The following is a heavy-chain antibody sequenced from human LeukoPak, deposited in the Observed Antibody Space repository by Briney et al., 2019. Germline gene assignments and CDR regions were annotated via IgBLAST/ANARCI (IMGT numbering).Heavy chain of an antibody. CDR2: IYYSGST. CDR1: GGSISSSSYY. D-gene: IGHD3-16*01. V-gene: IGHV4-39*01. J-gene: IGHJ4*02. Sequence: SETLSLTCTVSGGSISSSSYYWGWIRQPPGKGLEWIGSIYYSGSTYYNPSLKSRVTIPVDTSKNQFSLKLSSVTAADTAVYYCARLWGSYTDYWGQGTLVTVSS. CDR3: ARLWGSYTDY.